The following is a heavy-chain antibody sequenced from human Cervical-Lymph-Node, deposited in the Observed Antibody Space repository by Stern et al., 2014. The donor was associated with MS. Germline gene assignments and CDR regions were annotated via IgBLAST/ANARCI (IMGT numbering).Heavy chain of an antibody. Sequence: QVQLVQSGGGVVQPGRSLRLSCAASGFSFSIYAMHWVRQAPGKGPEWVAVISSDGSIKYYTDSVKGRFTISRDNSKNTLSLQMNSLRVEDTALYYCARDLKVTMDYFDYWGQGTLVTVSS. D-gene: IGHD2-21*02. J-gene: IGHJ4*02. CDR2: ISSDGSIK. CDR1: GFSFSIYA. V-gene: IGHV3-30-3*01. CDR3: ARDLKVTMDYFDY.